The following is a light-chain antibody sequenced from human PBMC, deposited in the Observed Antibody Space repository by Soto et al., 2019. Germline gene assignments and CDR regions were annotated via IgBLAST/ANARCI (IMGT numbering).Light chain of an antibody. Sequence: QSALTQPASVSGSPGQSITISCTGTSSDVGNYNLVSWYQQHPGKAPKLMIYEGSKRPSGVSNRFSGSKSGNTASLTISGLQAEDEADYYCCSYAVSSTSVVFGGGTKLTVL. J-gene: IGLJ2*01. CDR3: CSYAVSSTSVV. CDR1: SSDVGNYNL. CDR2: EGS. V-gene: IGLV2-23*01.